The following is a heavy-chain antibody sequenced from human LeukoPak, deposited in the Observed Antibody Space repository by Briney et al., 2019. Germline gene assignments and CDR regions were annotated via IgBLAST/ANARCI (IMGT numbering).Heavy chain of an antibody. D-gene: IGHD3-10*02. CDR2: INSEGSST. CDR3: AREMKVFGTDRGAFDI. J-gene: IGHJ3*02. V-gene: IGHV3-74*01. CDR1: GFTFSSYW. Sequence: GGSLRLSCAASGFTFSSYWMHWVRQAPGKGLVWVSRINSEGSSTSYADSVKGRFTISRDNAKNTLYLQMNGLRAEDTAVYFCAREMKVFGTDRGAFDIWGQGTMVTVSS.